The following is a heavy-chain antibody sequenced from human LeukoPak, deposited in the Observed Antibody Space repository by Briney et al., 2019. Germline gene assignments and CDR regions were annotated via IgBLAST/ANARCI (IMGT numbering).Heavy chain of an antibody. Sequence: PGGSLRLSCAASGFTFSSYGMHWVRQAPGKGLEWVSSIHIDDRTFYADSVKGRFTISRDNSKNTLYLEMNSLRAEDTAVYHCARKGVSGWNFDYWGQGTLVTVSS. V-gene: IGHV3-NL1*01. CDR3: ARKGVSGWNFDY. CDR2: IHIDDRT. D-gene: IGHD6-25*01. CDR1: GFTFSSYG. J-gene: IGHJ4*02.